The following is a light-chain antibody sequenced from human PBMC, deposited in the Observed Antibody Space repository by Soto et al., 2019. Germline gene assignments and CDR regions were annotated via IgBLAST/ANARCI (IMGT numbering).Light chain of an antibody. V-gene: IGKV3-11*01. CDR3: QQRSNWPT. CDR1: QSVSSY. Sequence: ERVLTQSPATLSLSPGERATLSCRASQSVSSYLAWYQQKPGQAPRLLIYDASNRATGIPARFSGSGSGTDFTLTISSLEPEDFAVYYCQQRSNWPTFGEGTKVEIK. CDR2: DAS. J-gene: IGKJ4*01.